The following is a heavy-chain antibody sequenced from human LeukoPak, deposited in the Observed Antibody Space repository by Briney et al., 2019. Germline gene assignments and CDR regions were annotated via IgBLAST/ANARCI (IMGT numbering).Heavy chain of an antibody. D-gene: IGHD2-8*01. CDR2: INSADNVQ. V-gene: IGHV3-48*03. CDR1: GFSLRSSE. CDR3: ARDTVNGPFVISLDL. Sequence: GGSLRLSCAASGFSLRSSEMNWVRQAPGKGPEWVAHINSADNVQYYTDSVRGRFTMSRDNAKDLLFLQTNSLRDDDTAVYYCARDTVNGPFVISLDLWGQGVLVTVSS. J-gene: IGHJ5*02.